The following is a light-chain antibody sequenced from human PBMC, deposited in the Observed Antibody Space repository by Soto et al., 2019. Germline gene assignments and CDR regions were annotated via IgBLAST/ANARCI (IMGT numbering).Light chain of an antibody. CDR2: DAS. CDR3: QQYNGWPRT. CDR1: QSVGRT. Sequence: EIVMTQSPVTLSVSPGESATLSCRASQSVGRTLAWCQQRPGQAPRLLIYDASTRADGIPARSTGSGSGTEFTLNITSPQSEDFAVYYCQQYNGWPRTFGQGTKLEF. J-gene: IGKJ2*02. V-gene: IGKV3-15*01.